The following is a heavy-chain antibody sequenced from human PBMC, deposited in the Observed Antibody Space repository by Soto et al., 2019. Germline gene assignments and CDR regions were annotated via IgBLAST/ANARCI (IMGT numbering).Heavy chain of an antibody. CDR1: GYNFTNYW. Sequence: GESLKISCKGSGYNFTNYWIAWVRQTPGKGLEWMGIMYPDDSDARYSPSFQGQVTMSADKSISTAYLRWSSLKGSDTAMYYCARLHNSADYQSRVDYWGQGTLVTVSS. J-gene: IGHJ4*02. CDR3: ARLHNSADYQSRVDY. CDR2: MYPDDSDA. V-gene: IGHV5-51*01. D-gene: IGHD3-22*01.